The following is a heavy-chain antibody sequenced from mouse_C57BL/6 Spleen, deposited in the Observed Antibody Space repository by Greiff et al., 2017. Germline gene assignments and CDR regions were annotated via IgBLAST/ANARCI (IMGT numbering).Heavy chain of an antibody. CDR1: GYTFTSYW. D-gene: IGHD1-1*01. V-gene: IGHV1-69*01. CDR2: IDPSDSYT. CDR3: ARRDFTTVAYYFDY. J-gene: IGHJ2*01. Sequence: QVQLQQPGAELVMPGASVKLSCKASGYTFTSYWMHWVKQRPGQGLEWIGEIDPSDSYTNYNQKFKGKSTLTVDKSSSTAYMQLSSLTSEDSAVYYCARRDFTTVAYYFDYWGQGTTLTVSS.